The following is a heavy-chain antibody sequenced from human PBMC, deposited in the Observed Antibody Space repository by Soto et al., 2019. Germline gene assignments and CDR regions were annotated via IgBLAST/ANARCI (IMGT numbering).Heavy chain of an antibody. V-gene: IGHV3-48*02. D-gene: IGHD6-13*01. CDR1: GFTFSSYN. CDR2: ISSSSSTI. J-gene: IGHJ4*02. Sequence: EVQLVESGGGLVQPGGSLRLSCAASGFTFSSYNMNWVRQAPGKGLEWVSYISSSSSTIYYADSVKGRFTISRDNAKNSLYLQMNGLRDEDTAVYYCVSSSSWFGYWGQGTLVTVSS. CDR3: VSSSSWFGY.